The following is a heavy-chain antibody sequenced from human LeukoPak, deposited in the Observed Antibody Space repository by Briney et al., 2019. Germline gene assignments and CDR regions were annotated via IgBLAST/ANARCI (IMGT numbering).Heavy chain of an antibody. CDR3: ARNDSGNNWFAP. J-gene: IGHJ5*02. D-gene: IGHD4-17*01. CDR2: IIPIFGTA. CDR1: GGTFSSYA. V-gene: IGHV1-69*05. Sequence: ASVKVSCKASGGTFSSYAISWVRQAPGQGLEWMGGIIPIFGTANYAQKFQGRVTITTDESTSTAYMELSNLRSEDTAVYYCARNDSGNNWFAPGGQGTLVTVSS.